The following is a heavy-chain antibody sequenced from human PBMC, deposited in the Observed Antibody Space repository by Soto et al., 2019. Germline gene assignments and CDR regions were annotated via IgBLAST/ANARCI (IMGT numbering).Heavy chain of an antibody. CDR3: ARDQTGYSYGYGSYYYGMDV. D-gene: IGHD5-18*01. CDR1: GGSISRGDYY. Sequence: QVQLQESGPGLVKPSQTLSLTCTVSGGSISRGDYYWSWIRQPPGKGLEWIGYIYYSGSTYYNPSLKSRVTISVDTSKNQFSLKLSSVTAADTAVYYCARDQTGYSYGYGSYYYGMDVWGQGTTVTVSS. J-gene: IGHJ6*02. CDR2: IYYSGST. V-gene: IGHV4-30-4*01.